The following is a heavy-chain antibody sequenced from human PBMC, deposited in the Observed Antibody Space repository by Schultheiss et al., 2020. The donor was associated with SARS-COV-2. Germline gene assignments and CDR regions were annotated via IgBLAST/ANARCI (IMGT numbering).Heavy chain of an antibody. CDR1: GYTFTSYY. CDR3: ARDFGDYSWFDP. D-gene: IGHD4-17*01. CDR2: INPSGGST. Sequence: ASVKVSCKASGYTFTSYYMHWVRQAPGQGLEWMGIINPSGGSTSYAQKFQGRVTMTTDTSTSTAYMELRSLRSDDTAVYYCARDFGDYSWFDPWGQGTLVTVSS. J-gene: IGHJ5*02. V-gene: IGHV1-46*01.